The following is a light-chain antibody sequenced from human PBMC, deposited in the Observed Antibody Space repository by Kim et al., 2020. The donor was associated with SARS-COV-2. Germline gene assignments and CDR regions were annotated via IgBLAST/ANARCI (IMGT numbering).Light chain of an antibody. CDR2: YDN. J-gene: IGLJ3*02. Sequence: GQRVTDSCSGSRPNVGSNFVNWYQQLPGTAPKLLIYYDNQRPSGVPDRFSGSRSGTSASLAISGLQSADEADYYCATWDYSLNAWVFGGGTKVTVL. V-gene: IGLV1-44*01. CDR3: ATWDYSLNAWV. CDR1: RPNVGSNF.